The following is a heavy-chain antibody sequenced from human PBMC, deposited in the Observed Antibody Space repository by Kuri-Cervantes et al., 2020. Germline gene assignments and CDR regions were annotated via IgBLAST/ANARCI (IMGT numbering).Heavy chain of an antibody. CDR2: IYYSGST. D-gene: IGHD3-22*01. V-gene: IGHV4-30-4*01. CDR1: RGSISSGDSY. Sequence: SETLSLTCTLSRGSISSGDSYWSWIRQPPGKGLEWFGYIYYSGSTYYNPSLKRRVTISVDTSKNPFSLKLSSVTAADTAVYYCARVFRSGYYYLYAFDIWGQGTIVTVSS. J-gene: IGHJ3*02. CDR3: ARVFRSGYYYLYAFDI.